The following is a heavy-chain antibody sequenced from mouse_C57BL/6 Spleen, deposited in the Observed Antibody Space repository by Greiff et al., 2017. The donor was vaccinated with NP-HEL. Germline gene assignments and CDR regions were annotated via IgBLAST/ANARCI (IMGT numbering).Heavy chain of an antibody. D-gene: IGHD1-1*01. CDR3: ARGGITPYAMDY. J-gene: IGHJ4*01. V-gene: IGHV1-82*01. Sequence: VKLVESGPELVKPGASVKISCKASGYAFSSSWMNWVKQRPGKGLEWIGRIYPGDGDTNYNGKFKGKATLTADKSSSTAYMQLSSLTSEDSAVYFCARGGITPYAMDYWGQGTSVTVSS. CDR2: IYPGDGDT. CDR1: GYAFSSSW.